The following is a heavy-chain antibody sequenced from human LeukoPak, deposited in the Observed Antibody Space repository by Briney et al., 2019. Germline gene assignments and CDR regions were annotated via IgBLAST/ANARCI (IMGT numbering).Heavy chain of an antibody. Sequence: GGPLRLSCVASGFTFSSYDMKWVRQAPGKGLEWVSYISGGGTTVYYADSVKGRFTISRDNAKNSLYLQMHGLRVEDMAVYYCARDQGSASGQGGFDYWGQGTLVTVSS. V-gene: IGHV3-48*03. CDR3: ARDQGSASGQGGFDY. CDR2: ISGGGTTV. J-gene: IGHJ4*02. D-gene: IGHD3-10*01. CDR1: GFTFSSYD.